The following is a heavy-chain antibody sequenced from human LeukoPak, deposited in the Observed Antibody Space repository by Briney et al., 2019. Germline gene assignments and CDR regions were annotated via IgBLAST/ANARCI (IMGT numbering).Heavy chain of an antibody. CDR2: IWYDGSNK. V-gene: IGHV3-33*01. J-gene: IGHJ4*02. CDR3: ARGYSYGIFDY. CDR1: GFTFSSYG. D-gene: IGHD5-18*01. Sequence: PGRSLGLSCAASGFTFSSYGMHWVRQAPGKGLEWVAVIWYDGSNKYYADSVKGRFTISRDNSKNTLYLQMNSLRAEDTAVYYCARGYSYGIFDYWGQGTLVTVSS.